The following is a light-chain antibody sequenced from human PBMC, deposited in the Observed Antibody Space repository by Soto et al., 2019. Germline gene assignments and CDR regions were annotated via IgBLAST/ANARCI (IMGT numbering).Light chain of an antibody. J-gene: IGKJ2*03. CDR1: QDISTS. Sequence: DIQLTQSPSFLSASVGDRVTVSCRASQDISTSLAWFQQKAGKVPQLLVYPASTLQDGVPSRFSGSGSGTYFTLTSNNLQAEDFATYYCQHLRTYPFSFGQGTKLDIK. CDR3: QHLRTYPFS. V-gene: IGKV1-9*01. CDR2: PAS.